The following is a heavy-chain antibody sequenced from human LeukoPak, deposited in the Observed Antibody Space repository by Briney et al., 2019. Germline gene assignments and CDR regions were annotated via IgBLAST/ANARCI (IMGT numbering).Heavy chain of an antibody. CDR1: GGSFRGYY. CDR2: INHSGST. V-gene: IGHV4-34*01. J-gene: IGHJ5*02. D-gene: IGHD4-23*01. CDR3: ARGVRGYGGDL. Sequence: SETLSLTCAVYGGSFRGYYWSWIRQPPGKGLEWIGEINHSGSTNYNPSLKRRVTISVDTSKHQFSLKLSSVTAADTAVYYCARGVRGYGGDLWGQGTLVTVSS.